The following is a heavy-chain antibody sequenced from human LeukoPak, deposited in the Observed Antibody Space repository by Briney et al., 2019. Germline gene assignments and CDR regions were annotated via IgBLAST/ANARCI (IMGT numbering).Heavy chain of an antibody. V-gene: IGHV3-23*01. CDR3: AKGPRVGATSGYNFDY. CDR1: GFTFSSYW. Sequence: GGSLRLSCAASGFTFSSYWMSWVRQAPGKGLEWVSAISGSGGSTYYADSVKGRFTISRDNSKNTLYLQMNSLRAEDTAVYYCAKGPRVGATSGYNFDYWGQGTLVTVS. CDR2: ISGSGGST. J-gene: IGHJ4*02. D-gene: IGHD1-26*01.